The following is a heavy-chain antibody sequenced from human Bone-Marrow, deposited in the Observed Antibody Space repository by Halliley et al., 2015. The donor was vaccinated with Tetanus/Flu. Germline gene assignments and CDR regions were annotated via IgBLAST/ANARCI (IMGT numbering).Heavy chain of an antibody. CDR2: IYYPGST. V-gene: IGHV4-59*01. Sequence: TLSLTCTVSGAPIIGYYWAWVRQAPGKGLEWIGHIYYPGSTDYNPSLKSRVTVSVDMSKKQVSLELNSVTAADTALYYCARSPTGIRRGMDVWGQGTTVTVSS. CDR3: ARSPTGIRRGMDV. J-gene: IGHJ6*02. CDR1: GAPIIGYY. D-gene: IGHD3-10*01.